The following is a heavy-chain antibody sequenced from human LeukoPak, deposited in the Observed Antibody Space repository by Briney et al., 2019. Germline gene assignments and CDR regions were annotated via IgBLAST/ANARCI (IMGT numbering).Heavy chain of an antibody. Sequence: GESMRLSCAASGFTFSSYAMSWVRQAPGKGLEWVSAFSCSGGSTSYADSVKGRFTISRDNSKIALYMQMNSLRAEYTAVYYCAKPEDCDFWSGYYFDYWGQGTLVTVSS. J-gene: IGHJ4*02. CDR3: AKPEDCDFWSGYYFDY. CDR1: GFTFSSYA. D-gene: IGHD3-3*01. CDR2: FSCSGGST. V-gene: IGHV3-23*01.